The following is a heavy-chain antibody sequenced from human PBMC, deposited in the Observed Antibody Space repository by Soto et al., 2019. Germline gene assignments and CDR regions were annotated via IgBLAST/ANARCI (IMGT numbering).Heavy chain of an antibody. Sequence: ASVKVSCKASGYTFTVYGISWVRQAPGQGLEWMGWISAYNGNTNYAQKLQGRVTMTTDTSTSTAYMELRSMRSDDTAVYYCARAEDSSRWSPYYYSGMDVWGHGTPLPVSS. CDR3: ARAEDSSRWSPYYYSGMDV. V-gene: IGHV1-18*04. CDR1: GYTFTVYG. CDR2: ISAYNGNT. D-gene: IGHD6-19*01. J-gene: IGHJ6*02.